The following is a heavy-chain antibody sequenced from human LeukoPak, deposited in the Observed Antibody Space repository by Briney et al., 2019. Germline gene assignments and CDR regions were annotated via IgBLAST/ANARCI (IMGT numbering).Heavy chain of an antibody. CDR3: ASHEYSSSSGFDY. D-gene: IGHD6-6*01. CDR1: GGSISSYY. V-gene: IGHV4-59*12. J-gene: IGHJ4*02. CDR2: LYYSGST. Sequence: SETLSLTCTVSGGSISSYYWSWIRQPPGVGLEWIGYLYYSGSTNYNPSLKSRVTMSVDTSKNQFSLKLSSVTAADTAVYYCASHEYSSSSGFDYWGQGTLVTVSS.